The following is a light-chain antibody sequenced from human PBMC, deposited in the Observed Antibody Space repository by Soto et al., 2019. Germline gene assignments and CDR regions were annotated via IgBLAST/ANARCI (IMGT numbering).Light chain of an antibody. V-gene: IGKV3-11*01. Sequence: EIVLTQSPATLSLSPGERATLSCRTSQSVGNHLVWYQQKPGQAPRLLIYDASIRATGIPARFSGSGSVTXXXXXIXXXXXEXFAVYYCQHRAVWPITFGGGTKVEIK. J-gene: IGKJ4*01. CDR2: DAS. CDR1: QSVGNH. CDR3: QHRAVWPIT.